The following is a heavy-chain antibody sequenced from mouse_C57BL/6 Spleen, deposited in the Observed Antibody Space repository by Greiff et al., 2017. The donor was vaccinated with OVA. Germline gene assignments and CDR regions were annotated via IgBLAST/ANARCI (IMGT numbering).Heavy chain of an antibody. J-gene: IGHJ2*01. CDR1: GFTFSSYA. V-gene: IGHV5-4*01. CDR3: ARDLTTVVTYFDY. CDR2: ISDGGSYT. Sequence: DVHLVESGGGLVKPGGSLKLSCAASGFTFSSYAMSWVRQTPEKRLEWVATISDGGSYTYYPDNVKGRFTISRDNAKNNLYLQMSHLKSEDTAMYYCARDLTTVVTYFDYWGQGTTLTVSS. D-gene: IGHD1-1*01.